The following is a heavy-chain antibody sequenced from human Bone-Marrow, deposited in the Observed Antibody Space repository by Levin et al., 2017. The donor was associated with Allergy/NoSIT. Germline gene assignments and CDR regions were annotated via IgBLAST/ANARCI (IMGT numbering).Heavy chain of an antibody. CDR3: ARGARYSILGPQNWYFDL. CDR2: INHAGTT. V-gene: IGHV4-34*01. CDR1: GGSFSGFY. D-gene: IGHD3-9*01. J-gene: IGHJ2*01. Sequence: SETLSLTCGVSGGSFSGFYWSWIRQAPGKGLQWIGEINHAGTTNSEPSLKSRVTMSVDSSKMQFSLNLTSVTAADTAVYYCARGARYSILGPQNWYFDLWGRGALVTVSS.